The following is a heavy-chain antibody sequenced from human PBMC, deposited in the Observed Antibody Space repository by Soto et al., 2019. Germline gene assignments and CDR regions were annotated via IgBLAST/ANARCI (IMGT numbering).Heavy chain of an antibody. Sequence: GGSLRLSCAASGFVFRSYWMSWVRQAPGKGLEWVANINQDGSEKYYVDSVRGRFIISRDNAENSLYLQMNSLRAEDTALYYCARDGVAAGLYLDNWAQGTQVTVSS. V-gene: IGHV3-7*01. CDR2: INQDGSEK. CDR1: GFVFRSYW. J-gene: IGHJ4*02. D-gene: IGHD2-15*01. CDR3: ARDGVAAGLYLDN.